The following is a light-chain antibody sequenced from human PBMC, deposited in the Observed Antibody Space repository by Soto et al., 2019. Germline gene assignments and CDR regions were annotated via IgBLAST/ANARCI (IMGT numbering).Light chain of an antibody. Sequence: QSVLTQPASVSGSPGQWITISCTGTSTDVGGYNYVSWYQQRPGKAPKLMIYDVSNRPSGVSNRFSGSKSGNTASLTISGLQAEDEADYYCSSYTSSSTLDVFGTGTKVTVL. J-gene: IGLJ1*01. CDR2: DVS. CDR3: SSYTSSSTLDV. V-gene: IGLV2-14*01. CDR1: STDVGGYNY.